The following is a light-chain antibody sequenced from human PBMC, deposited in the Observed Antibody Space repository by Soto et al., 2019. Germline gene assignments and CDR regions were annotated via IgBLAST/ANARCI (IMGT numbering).Light chain of an antibody. CDR3: QQYNNWRPYT. CDR1: QSISSN. CDR2: GAS. V-gene: IGKV3-15*01. Sequence: EIVMTQSPATLSVSPGESATLSCRASQSISSNLAWYQRRPGQAPRLLIYGASARATGIPARFSGSGSGTEFTLTISSLQSEECAVYYCQQYNNWRPYTFGQGTKVEIK. J-gene: IGKJ2*01.